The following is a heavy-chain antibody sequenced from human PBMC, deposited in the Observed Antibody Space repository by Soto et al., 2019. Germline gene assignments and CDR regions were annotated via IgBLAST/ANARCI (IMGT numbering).Heavy chain of an antibody. CDR1: GFTFSNYG. Sequence: EVQLVESGGGLVQPGGSLRLSCVASGFTFSNYGMNWVRQAPGKGLEWVSHISSISSTIYYAESVKGRFTISRDNAKNSLYLQMNSLRGEDTAVYYCASSFITTVGTTGWGQGTLVTVSS. D-gene: IGHD1-1*01. CDR3: ASSFITTVGTTG. CDR2: ISSISSTI. J-gene: IGHJ4*02. V-gene: IGHV3-48*01.